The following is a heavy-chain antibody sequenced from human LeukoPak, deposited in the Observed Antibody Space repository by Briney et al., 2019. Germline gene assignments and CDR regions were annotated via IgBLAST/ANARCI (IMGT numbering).Heavy chain of an antibody. V-gene: IGHV3-11*04. CDR2: ISSSGSTI. D-gene: IGHD6-13*01. J-gene: IGHJ3*02. CDR1: GGSFSGYY. Sequence: LSLTCAVYGGSFSGYYWSWIRQAPGKGLEWVSYISSSGSTIYYADSVKGRFTISRDNAKSSLYLQMNSLRAEDTAVYYCARVLGYSRAAGAFDIWGQGTMVTVSS. CDR3: ARVLGYSRAAGAFDI.